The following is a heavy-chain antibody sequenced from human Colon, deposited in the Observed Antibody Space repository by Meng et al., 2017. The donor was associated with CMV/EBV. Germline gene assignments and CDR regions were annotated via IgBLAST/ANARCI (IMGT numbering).Heavy chain of an antibody. D-gene: IGHD3-22*01. CDR1: GYNFADYW. Sequence: GGSLRLSCKGSGYNFADYWIAWVRQMPGKGLEWMGIIHAGDSDTRYSPSFRGQVTISVDKSISTALLQWRDWKAADSAMYYCARRALGDADGGAYYLGGIDYWGQGALVTVSS. CDR2: IHAGDSDT. J-gene: IGHJ4*02. CDR3: ARRALGDADGGAYYLGGIDY. V-gene: IGHV5-51*01.